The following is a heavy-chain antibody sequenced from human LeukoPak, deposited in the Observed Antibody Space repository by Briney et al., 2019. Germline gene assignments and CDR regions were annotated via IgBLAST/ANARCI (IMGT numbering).Heavy chain of an antibody. CDR2: IGSSSSYI. CDR1: GFTFSSYS. D-gene: IGHD3-16*01. V-gene: IGHV3-21*01. Sequence: GGSLRLSCAASGFTFSSYSMNWVRQAPGKGLEWVSSIGSSSSYIYYADSVKGRFTISRDNAKNSLYLQMNSLRAEDTAVYYCARDRIISFSLSLHMDVWGKGTTVTVSS. J-gene: IGHJ6*03. CDR3: ARDRIISFSLSLHMDV.